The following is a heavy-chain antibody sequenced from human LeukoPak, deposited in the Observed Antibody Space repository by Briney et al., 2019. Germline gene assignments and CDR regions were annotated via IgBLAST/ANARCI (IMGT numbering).Heavy chain of an antibody. CDR3: ARASTKGELFGGFDY. CDR2: ISSSSSYI. Sequence: GGSLRLSCAASGFTFSSYAMSWVRQAPGKGLEWVSAISSSSSYIYYADSVKGRFTISRDNAKNSLYLQMNSLRAEDTAVYYCARASTKGELFGGFDYWGQGTLVTVSS. CDR1: GFTFSSYA. D-gene: IGHD3-10*01. V-gene: IGHV3-21*01. J-gene: IGHJ4*02.